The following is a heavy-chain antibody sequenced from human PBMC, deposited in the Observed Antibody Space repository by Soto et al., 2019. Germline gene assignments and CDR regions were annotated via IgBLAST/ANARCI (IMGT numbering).Heavy chain of an antibody. CDR3: ARTSPEVDSTYYYYYYGMDV. CDR2: IDWDDDK. CDR1: GFSLSTSGMC. D-gene: IGHD2-15*01. J-gene: IGHJ6*02. V-gene: IGHV2-70*01. Sequence: GSGPTLVNPTQTLTLTCTFSGFSLSTSGMCVSWIRQPPGKALEWLALIDWDDDKYYSTSLKTRLTISKDTSKNQVVLTMTNMDPVDTATYYCARTSPEVDSTYYYYYYGMDVWGQGTTVTVSS.